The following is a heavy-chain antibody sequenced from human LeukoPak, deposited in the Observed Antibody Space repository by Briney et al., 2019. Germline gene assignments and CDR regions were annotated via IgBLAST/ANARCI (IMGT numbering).Heavy chain of an antibody. J-gene: IGHJ3*02. CDR2: ISSSRSYI. D-gene: IGHD3-22*01. CDR1: GFTFSSYS. CDR3: ARDLYYDSSGYYEDGAFDI. V-gene: IGHV3-21*01. Sequence: GGSLRLSCAASGFTFSSYSMNWVRQAPGKGLEWVSSISSSRSYIYYADSVKGRFTISRDNAKNSLYLQMNSLRAEDTAVYYCARDLYYDSSGYYEDGAFDIWGQGTMVTVSS.